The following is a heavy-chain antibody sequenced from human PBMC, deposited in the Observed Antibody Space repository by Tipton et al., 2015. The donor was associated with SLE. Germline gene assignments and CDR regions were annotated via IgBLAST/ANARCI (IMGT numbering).Heavy chain of an antibody. CDR2: IKQDGSEK. J-gene: IGHJ4*02. CDR3: AKDQYQLLRRLADS. V-gene: IGHV3-7*01. CDR1: GFTFSSYW. Sequence: LVQSGGGLVQPGGSLRLSCAASGFTFSSYWMSWVRQAPGKGLEWVANIKQDGSEKYYVDSVKGRFTISRDNSKNTLYLQMNSLRAEDTAVYYCAKDQYQLLRRLADSWGQGTLVTVSS. D-gene: IGHD2-2*01.